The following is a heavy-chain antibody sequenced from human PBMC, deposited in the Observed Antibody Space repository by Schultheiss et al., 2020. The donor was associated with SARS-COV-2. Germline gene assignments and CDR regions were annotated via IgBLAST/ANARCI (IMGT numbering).Heavy chain of an antibody. Sequence: GESLKISCAASGFTFSNAWMSWVRQASGKGLEWVGRIRSKANSYATAYAASVKGRFTISRDDSKNTAYLQMNSLKTEDTAVYYCTRLYSSSTLTDYYYGMDVWGQGTTVTVSS. V-gene: IGHV3-73*01. D-gene: IGHD6-13*01. J-gene: IGHJ6*02. CDR3: TRLYSSSTLTDYYYGMDV. CDR2: IRSKANSYAT. CDR1: GFTFSNAW.